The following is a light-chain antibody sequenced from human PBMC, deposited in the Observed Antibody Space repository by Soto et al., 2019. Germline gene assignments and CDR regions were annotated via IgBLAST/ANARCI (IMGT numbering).Light chain of an antibody. J-gene: IGKJ4*01. CDR1: QSVSSN. Sequence: IVVTECPATLSVSPGERARLSCRASQSVSSNLAWYQQKPGQAPRLLIYGASTRATGIPARFSGSGSGTEFTLTISSLQSEDFAVYYCQQYNNWLTFGGGTKV. CDR2: GAS. CDR3: QQYNNWLT. V-gene: IGKV3-15*01.